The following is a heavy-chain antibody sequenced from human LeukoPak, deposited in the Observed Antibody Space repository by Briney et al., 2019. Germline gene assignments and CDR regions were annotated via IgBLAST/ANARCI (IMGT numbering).Heavy chain of an antibody. J-gene: IGHJ4*02. D-gene: IGHD3-10*01. CDR3: ARDFGRTGILWFGELLKPFDY. Sequence: GGSLRLSCAASGFTFSSYSMNWVRQAPGKGLEWVSYISSSSSTIYYADSVKGRFTISRDNAKNSLYLQMNSLRAEDTAVYYCARDFGRTGILWFGELLKPFDYWGQGTLVTVSS. CDR2: ISSSSSTI. V-gene: IGHV3-48*01. CDR1: GFTFSSYS.